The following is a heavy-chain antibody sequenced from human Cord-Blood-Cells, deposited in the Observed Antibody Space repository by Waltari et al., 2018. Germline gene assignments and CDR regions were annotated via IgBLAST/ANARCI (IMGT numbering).Heavy chain of an antibody. V-gene: IGHV3-73*01. D-gene: IGHD1-26*01. Sequence: EVQLVESGGGLVQPGGSLKLSCAASGFTFSGSAIHWVRQASGKGLEWVGRIRSKANSYATAYAASVKGRFTISRDDSKNTAYLQMNSLKTEDTAVYYCTTRPPSVVGATDYWGQGTLVTVSS. J-gene: IGHJ4*02. CDR1: GFTFSGSA. CDR2: IRSKANSYAT. CDR3: TTRPPSVVGATDY.